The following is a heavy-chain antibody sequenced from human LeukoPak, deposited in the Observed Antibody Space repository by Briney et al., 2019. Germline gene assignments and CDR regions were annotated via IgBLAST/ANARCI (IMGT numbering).Heavy chain of an antibody. D-gene: IGHD3-22*01. V-gene: IGHV4-61*02. CDR1: GGSISSGSYY. Sequence: SETLSLTCTVSGGSISSGSYYWSWIRQPAGKGLEWIGRIYTSGSTNYNPSLKSRVTISVDTSKNQFSLKLSSVTAADTAVYYCARGDPYYYDSSGYGYFDYWGQGTLVTVSS. CDR2: IYTSGST. J-gene: IGHJ4*02. CDR3: ARGDPYYYDSSGYGYFDY.